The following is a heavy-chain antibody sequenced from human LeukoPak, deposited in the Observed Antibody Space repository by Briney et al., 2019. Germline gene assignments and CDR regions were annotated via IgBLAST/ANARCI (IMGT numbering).Heavy chain of an antibody. J-gene: IGHJ4*02. V-gene: IGHV4-61*01. D-gene: IGHD4-23*01. CDR2: IYYSGST. CDR3: ARVTVGTSWFDY. Sequence: SETLSLICTVSGGSVSSGSYYWSWIRQPPGKGLEWIGYIYYSGSTNYNPSLKSRVTISVDTSKNQFSLKLSSVTAADTAVCYCARVTVGTSWFDYWGQGTLVTVSS. CDR1: GGSVSSGSYY.